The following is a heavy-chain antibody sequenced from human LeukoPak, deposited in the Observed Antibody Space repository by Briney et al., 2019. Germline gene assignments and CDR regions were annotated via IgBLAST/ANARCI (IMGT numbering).Heavy chain of an antibody. CDR2: ISGSGGNT. V-gene: IGHV3-23*01. CDR1: GFTFSSYA. J-gene: IGHJ3*02. Sequence: PGGSLRFSCAASGFTFSSYAMSWVRQAPGKRLEWVSAISGSGGNTYYADSVKGRFTISRDNSKNTLYLQMNSLRAEDTAVYYCAKDHGDYDAFDIWGQGTMVTVSS. D-gene: IGHD4-17*01. CDR3: AKDHGDYDAFDI.